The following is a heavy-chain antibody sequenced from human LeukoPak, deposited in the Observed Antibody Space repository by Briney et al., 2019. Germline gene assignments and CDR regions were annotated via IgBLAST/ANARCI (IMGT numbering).Heavy chain of an antibody. V-gene: IGHV3-48*03. CDR3: AKIYGYDSSGYPFDP. CDR1: GFTFSSYE. Sequence: GGSLRLSCAASGFTFSSYEMNWVRQAPGKGLEWVSYISSSGSTIYYADSVKGRFTISRDNSKNTLYLQMNSLRAEDTAVYYCAKIYGYDSSGYPFDPWGQGTLVTVSS. CDR2: ISSSGSTI. D-gene: IGHD3-22*01. J-gene: IGHJ5*02.